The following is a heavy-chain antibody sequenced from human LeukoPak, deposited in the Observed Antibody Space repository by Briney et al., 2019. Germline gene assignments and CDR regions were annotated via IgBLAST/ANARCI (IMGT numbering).Heavy chain of an antibody. CDR1: GFTFSDYY. CDR2: ISSSGSTI. V-gene: IGHV3-11*04. CDR3: ATELRIGATGYLFAFDI. J-gene: IGHJ3*02. D-gene: IGHD1-1*01. Sequence: GGSLRLSCAASGFTFSDYYMSWIRQAPGKGLEWVSYISSSGSTIYYADSVKGRFTISRDNYKNTLYLQMNSLRVEDTAVYYCATELRIGATGYLFAFDIWGQGTMVTVSS.